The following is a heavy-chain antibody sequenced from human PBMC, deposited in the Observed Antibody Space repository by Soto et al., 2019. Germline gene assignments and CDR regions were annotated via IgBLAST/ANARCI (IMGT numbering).Heavy chain of an antibody. J-gene: IGHJ5*02. V-gene: IGHV4-59*01. D-gene: IGHD6-13*01. Sequence: KTSETLSLTCTVSGGSISSYYWSWIRQPPGKGLEWIGYIYYSGSTNYNPSLKSRVTISVDTSKNQFSLKLSSVTAADTAVYYCARGRQQLAFWFDPWGQGTLVTVSS. CDR1: GGSISSYY. CDR2: IYYSGST. CDR3: ARGRQQLAFWFDP.